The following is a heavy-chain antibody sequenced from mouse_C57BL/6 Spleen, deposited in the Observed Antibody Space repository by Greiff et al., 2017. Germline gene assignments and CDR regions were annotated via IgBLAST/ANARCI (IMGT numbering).Heavy chain of an antibody. V-gene: IGHV1-26*01. D-gene: IGHD2-4*01. CDR2: INPNNGGT. CDR3: ARNYDYDGYAMDY. J-gene: IGHJ4*01. CDR1: GYTFTDYY. Sequence: EVQLHQSGPELVKPGASVKISCKASGYTFTDYYMNWVKQSHGKSLEWIGDINPNNGGTSYNQKFKGKATLTVDKSSSTAYMELRSLTSEDSAVYYCARNYDYDGYAMDYWGQGTSVTVSS.